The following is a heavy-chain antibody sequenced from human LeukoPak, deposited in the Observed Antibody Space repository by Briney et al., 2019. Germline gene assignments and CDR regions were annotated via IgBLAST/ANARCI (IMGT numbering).Heavy chain of an antibody. CDR3: ARVPRSGSYIYFDY. Sequence: ASVTVSCTASEYTFTGYYIHWVRQAPGQGLEWMGRLNPNTGGTNYAQNFQGRVTMTRDTSISTVYMELSSLRSDDTALYYCARVPRSGSYIYFDYWGQGTLVTVSS. J-gene: IGHJ4*02. CDR2: LNPNTGGT. CDR1: EYTFTGYY. D-gene: IGHD3-10*01. V-gene: IGHV1-2*06.